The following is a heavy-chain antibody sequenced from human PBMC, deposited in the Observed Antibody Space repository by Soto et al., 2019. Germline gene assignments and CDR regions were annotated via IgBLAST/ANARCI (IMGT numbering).Heavy chain of an antibody. D-gene: IGHD5-12*01. CDR1: GYTFTGYY. Sequence: ASVKVSCKASGYTFTGYYMHWVRQAPEQGPEWMGEIGPESGATRYAQKFQGRVTMTMDVSITTVYMELSNLSPDDTAVYYCGRGRSGQIVVFYWGQGTPVTVSS. J-gene: IGHJ4*02. CDR2: IGPESGAT. CDR3: GRGRSGQIVVFY. V-gene: IGHV1-2*02.